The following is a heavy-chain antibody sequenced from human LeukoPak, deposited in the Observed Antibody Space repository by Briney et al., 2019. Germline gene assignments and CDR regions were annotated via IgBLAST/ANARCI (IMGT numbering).Heavy chain of an antibody. D-gene: IGHD6-19*01. J-gene: IGHJ6*02. CDR2: T. V-gene: IGHV1-18*01. Sequence: TSYAQKLQGRVTMTTDTSTSTAYMELRSLRSDDTAVYYCARDLLSISSGPNYYYYYGMDVWGQGTTVTVSS. CDR3: ARDLLSISSGPNYYYYYGMDV.